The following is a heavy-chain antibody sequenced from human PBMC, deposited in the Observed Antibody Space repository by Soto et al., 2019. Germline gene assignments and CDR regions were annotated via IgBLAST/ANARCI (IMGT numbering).Heavy chain of an antibody. V-gene: IGHV4-4*07. CDR2: INTSGTK. D-gene: IGHD3-22*01. CDR3: ARVPLYYDSSGLYYFDY. CDR1: GGSNTSEY. Sequence: SETLSLTCTVSGGSNTSEYWSWIRQAAGKGLEWIGRINTSGTKNYNLSLKSRVTMSVDTSKNQFSLKLSSVTAADTAVYYCARVPLYYDSSGLYYFDYWGQGTLVTVSS. J-gene: IGHJ4*02.